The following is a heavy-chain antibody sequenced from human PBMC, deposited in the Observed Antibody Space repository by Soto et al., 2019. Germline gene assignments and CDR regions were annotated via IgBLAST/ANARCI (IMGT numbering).Heavy chain of an antibody. J-gene: IGHJ4*02. CDR3: ARGGITIFGVVIFDY. D-gene: IGHD3-3*01. V-gene: IGHV1-69*13. CDR1: GGTFSSYA. CDR2: IIPIFGTA. Sequence: VKVSCNASGGTFSSYAISWVRHAPGQGLEWMGGIIPIFGTANYAQKFQGRVTITADKSTSTAYMELSSLRSEDTAVYYCARGGITIFGVVIFDYWGQGTLVTVS.